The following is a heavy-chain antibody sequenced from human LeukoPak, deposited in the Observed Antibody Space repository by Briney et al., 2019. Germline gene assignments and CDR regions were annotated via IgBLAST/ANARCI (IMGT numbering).Heavy chain of an antibody. J-gene: IGHJ2*01. V-gene: IGHV3-23*01. CDR3: ARDPGERWFFDL. CDR1: GFTFNNYA. Sequence: GGSLRLSCAASGFTFNNYAMDWVRQAPGKGLEWVSLISRSGATTYYADSVKGRFTISRDNSRNTLYLQMTSLRAEDTAVYYCARDPGERWFFDLWGRGTLVTVSS. D-gene: IGHD7-27*01. CDR2: ISRSGATT.